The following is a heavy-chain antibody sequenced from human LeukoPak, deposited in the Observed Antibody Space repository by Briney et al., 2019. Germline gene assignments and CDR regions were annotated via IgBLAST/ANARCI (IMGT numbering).Heavy chain of an antibody. J-gene: IGHJ4*02. Sequence: GASVKVSCKASGGTFSSYAISWVRQAPGQGLEWMGWISAYNGNTNYAQKLQGRVTMTTDTSTSTAYMELRSLRSDDTAVYYRARDQGLYSSSWYGDVPIINWGQGTLVTVSS. CDR3: ARDQGLYSSSWYGDVPIIN. V-gene: IGHV1-18*01. CDR2: ISAYNGNT. D-gene: IGHD6-13*01. CDR1: GGTFSSYA.